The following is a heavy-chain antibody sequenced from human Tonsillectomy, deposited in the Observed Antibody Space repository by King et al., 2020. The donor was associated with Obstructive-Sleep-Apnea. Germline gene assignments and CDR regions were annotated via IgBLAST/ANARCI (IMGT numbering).Heavy chain of an antibody. CDR2: MNPNRGGT. Sequence: VQLVESGAEVKRPGASVKVSCKASGYTFTDYCIHWVRQAPGQGLEWMGWMNPNRGGTNCAQKFQGRVTMTRDTSISTAYMELSSLRSDDTAVYFCAIWLSGYFDYWGQGTLVTVSS. D-gene: IGHD5-18*01. V-gene: IGHV1-2*02. CDR1: GYTFTDYC. CDR3: AIWLSGYFDY. J-gene: IGHJ4*02.